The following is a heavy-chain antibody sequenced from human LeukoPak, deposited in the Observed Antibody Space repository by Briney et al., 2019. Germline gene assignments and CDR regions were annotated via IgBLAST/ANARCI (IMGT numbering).Heavy chain of an antibody. CDR3: AKVRQVAAIYY. J-gene: IGHJ4*02. V-gene: IGHV3-23*01. D-gene: IGHD2-15*01. CDR1: GFTFSNYA. Sequence: PGRSLRLSCAASGFTFSNYAMSWVRQAPGKGLEWVSAISGSGGSTYYADSVKGRFTISRDNSKNTLFLQMNSLRAEDTAVYYCAKVRQVAAIYYWGQGTLVTVSS. CDR2: ISGSGGST.